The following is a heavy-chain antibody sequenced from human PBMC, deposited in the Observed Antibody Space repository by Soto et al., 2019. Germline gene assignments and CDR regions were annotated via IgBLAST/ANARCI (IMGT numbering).Heavy chain of an antibody. J-gene: IGHJ4*02. D-gene: IGHD3-10*01. CDR1: GFTFNNYA. CDR3: EKGRGGSGSLTPRVDF. CDR2: ISGGGDIT. V-gene: IGHV3-23*01. Sequence: EVQLLESGGGLVQPGGSLRLSCAASGFTFNNYAMTWVRQAPGKGLEWVSAISGGGDITSYADSVKGRFTVSRDGSKNTLYLQMSSLRAEDTALYYCEKGRGGSGSLTPRVDFWGQGTLVTVSS.